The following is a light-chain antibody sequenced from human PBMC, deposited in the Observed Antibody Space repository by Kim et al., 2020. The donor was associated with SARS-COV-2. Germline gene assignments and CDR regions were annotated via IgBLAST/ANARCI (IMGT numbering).Light chain of an antibody. J-gene: IGLJ2*01. Sequence: NFMLTQPHSVSESPGKTVTISCTRSSGSIASNYVQWYQQRPGSAPTTAISEDNQRPSGVPDRFSGSIDSSSNSASLTISGLKAEDEADYYCQSYDTSIVVFGGGTQLTVL. CDR3: QSYDTSIVV. CDR1: SGSIASNY. V-gene: IGLV6-57*04. CDR2: EDN.